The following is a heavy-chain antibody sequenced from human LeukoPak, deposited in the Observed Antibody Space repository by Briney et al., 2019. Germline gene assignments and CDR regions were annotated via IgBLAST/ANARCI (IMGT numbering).Heavy chain of an antibody. CDR2: IKSKTDGGTT. V-gene: IGHV3-15*01. CDR1: GFTFSNAW. D-gene: IGHD3-9*01. Sequence: PGGSLRLSCAASGFTFSNAWMSWVRQAPGKGLEWVGRIKSKTDGGTTDYAAPVKGRFTISRDDSKNTLYLQMNSLKTEDTAVYYCTTDYDFDWLLRTDYWGQGILVTVSS. J-gene: IGHJ4*02. CDR3: TTDYDFDWLLRTDY.